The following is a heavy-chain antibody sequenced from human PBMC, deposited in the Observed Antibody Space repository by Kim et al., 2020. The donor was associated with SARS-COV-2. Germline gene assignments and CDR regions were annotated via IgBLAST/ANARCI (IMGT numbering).Heavy chain of an antibody. D-gene: IGHD3-16*01. CDR1: GYTFTSYY. CDR3: ARCRDMITFWVVIAGMDV. J-gene: IGHJ6*02. V-gene: IGHV1-46*01. Sequence: ASVKVSCKASGYTFTSYYMHWVRQAPGQGLEWRGIINPSGGSTSYAQKFQGRVTMTRDTSTSTGYMELSSLRSEDTAVYYCARCRDMITFWVVIAGMDVWGQGTTVTVSS. CDR2: INPSGGST.